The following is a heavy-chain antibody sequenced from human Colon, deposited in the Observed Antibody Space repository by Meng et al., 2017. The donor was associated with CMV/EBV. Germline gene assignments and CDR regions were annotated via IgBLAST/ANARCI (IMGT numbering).Heavy chain of an antibody. Sequence: SGFPLSDYYIMWIRQAPGKGLEYVAYISTSGSTVYYADSVMGRLTISRDNINNVVTLHMTSLRGDDAGVYYCARGNTGGDFYFFGLDLWGQGTTVTVSS. J-gene: IGHJ6*02. V-gene: IGHV3-11*01. CDR2: ISTSGSTV. CDR1: GFPLSDYY. D-gene: IGHD3-10*01. CDR3: ARGNTGGDFYFFGLDL.